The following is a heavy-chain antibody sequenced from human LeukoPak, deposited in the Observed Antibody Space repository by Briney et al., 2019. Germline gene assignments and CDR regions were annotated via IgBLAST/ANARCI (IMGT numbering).Heavy chain of an antibody. CDR2: IYAGGST. J-gene: IGHJ4*02. CDR3: ASSQAGDFDY. V-gene: IGHV4-61*02. Sequence: SETLSLTCTVSGGPRSSGSYYWSWIRQPAGKGLEWIGRIYAGGSTNYNPSLRNRVTISVDTSKNQFSLKLRSVTAADTAVYYCASSQAGDFDYWGQGTLVTVSS. CDR1: GGPRSSGSYY. D-gene: IGHD6-13*01.